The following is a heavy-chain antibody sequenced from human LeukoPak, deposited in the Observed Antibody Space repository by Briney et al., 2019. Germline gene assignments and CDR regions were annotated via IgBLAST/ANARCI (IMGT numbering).Heavy chain of an antibody. CDR1: GGSISSGGYY. J-gene: IGHJ6*04. V-gene: IGHV4-31*03. CDR2: IYYSGST. CDR3: AREEVVPAAMGYYYYYGMDV. Sequence: SGTLSLTCTVSGGSISSGGYYWSWIRQHPGKGLEWIGYIYYSGSTYYNPSLKSRVTISVDTSKNQFSLKLSSVTAADTAVYYCAREEVVPAAMGYYYYYGMDVWGKGTTVTVSS. D-gene: IGHD2-2*01.